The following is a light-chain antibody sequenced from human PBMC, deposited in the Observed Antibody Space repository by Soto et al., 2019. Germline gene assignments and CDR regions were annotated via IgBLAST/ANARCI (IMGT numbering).Light chain of an antibody. CDR3: QQYDDWPLT. CDR1: ENVKNR. CDR2: DAF. J-gene: IGKJ4*01. Sequence: EKVMTQSPATLSVSPGERATLSCRASENVKNRLAWYQQKPGQAPRLLIYDAFTRATGIPARFSGSASGTEFTLTISSLQSEDFADYYCQQYDDWPLTLGGGTKVDIK. V-gene: IGKV3-15*01.